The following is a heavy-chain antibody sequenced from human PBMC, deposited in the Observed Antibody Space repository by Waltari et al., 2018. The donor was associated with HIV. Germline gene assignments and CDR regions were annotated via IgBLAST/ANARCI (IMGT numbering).Heavy chain of an antibody. CDR1: GFTLCRYW. Sequence: EVRLVESGGGIGQPGGYLRVSCAGSGFTLCRYWMHWVRQTPGKGLEWVSRIKPDGTQTDYADSVKGRFTISRDNAKSTLHLQLNALSVEDTALYFCTGDTFGNDDFWGQGVLVTVSS. V-gene: IGHV3-74*01. CDR2: IKPDGTQT. J-gene: IGHJ4*02. CDR3: TGDTFGNDDF. D-gene: IGHD1-1*01.